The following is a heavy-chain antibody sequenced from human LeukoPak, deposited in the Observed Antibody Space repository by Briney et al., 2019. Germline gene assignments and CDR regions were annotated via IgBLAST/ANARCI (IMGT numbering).Heavy chain of an antibody. CDR2: IRYDGSNK. V-gene: IGHV3-30*02. D-gene: IGHD3-10*01. J-gene: IGHJ4*02. CDR3: ARGYYADRGHHFEY. Sequence: QAGGSLRLSCAASGFTFSSYGMHWVRQAPGKGLEWVAFIRYDGSNKYYADSVKGRFTISRDNSKNTLYLQMNSLRAEDTAVYYCARGYYADRGHHFEYWGQGTLVTVSS. CDR1: GFTFSSYG.